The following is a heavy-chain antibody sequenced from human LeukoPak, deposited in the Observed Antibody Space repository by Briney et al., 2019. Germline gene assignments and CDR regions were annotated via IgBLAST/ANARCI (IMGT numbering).Heavy chain of an antibody. V-gene: IGHV4-39*01. Sequence: KPSETLSLTCTVPGGSISSTSYYWGWIRQPPGKGLEWIGTINYSGSTYYNPSLKSRATISVDTSKNQISLKLNSVTAADTAMYYCARHGDLLSPFQTWGQGTLVTVSS. J-gene: IGHJ5*02. D-gene: IGHD2-21*02. CDR3: ARHGDLLSPFQT. CDR2: INYSGST. CDR1: GGSISSTSYY.